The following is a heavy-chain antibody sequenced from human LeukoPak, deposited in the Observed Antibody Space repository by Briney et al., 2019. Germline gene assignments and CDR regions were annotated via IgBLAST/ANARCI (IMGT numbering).Heavy chain of an antibody. D-gene: IGHD3-22*01. CDR3: ASRNYYDSSGYSEGNWFDP. V-gene: IGHV1-2*02. J-gene: IGHJ5*02. Sequence: ASVKVSCKASGGTFGSYAISWVRQAPGQGLEWMGWINPNSGGTNYAQKFQGRVTMTTDTSMSTAYMELSRLTSDDTAVYYCASRNYYDSSGYSEGNWFDPWGQGTLVTVSS. CDR2: INPNSGGT. CDR1: GGTFGSYA.